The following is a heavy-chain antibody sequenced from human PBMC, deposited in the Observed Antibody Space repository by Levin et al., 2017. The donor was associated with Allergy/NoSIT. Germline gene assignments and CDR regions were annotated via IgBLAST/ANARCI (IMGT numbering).Heavy chain of an antibody. J-gene: IGHJ4*02. CDR1: GGSISSYY. CDR3: ARVSVGYGDSTFDY. CDR2: IYYSGST. V-gene: IGHV4-59*01. Sequence: SETLSLTCTVSGGSISSYYWSWIRQPPGKGLEWIGYIYYSGSTNYNPSLKSRVTISVDTSKNQFSLKPSSVTAADTAVYYCARVSVGYGDSTFDYWGQGTLVTVSS. D-gene: IGHD4-17*01.